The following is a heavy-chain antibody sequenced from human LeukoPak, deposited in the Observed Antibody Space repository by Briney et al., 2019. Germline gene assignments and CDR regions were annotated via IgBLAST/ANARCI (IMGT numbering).Heavy chain of an antibody. CDR1: GFTFSTYA. D-gene: IGHD3-3*01. CDR2: ISVSGGST. J-gene: IGHJ6*03. Sequence: PGGTLRLSCAVSGFTFSTYAMNWGRQAPREGLEWVSGISVSGGSTYYADSLKGRLTISRDHSQNTLYLQMTSLRAEDTAVYYCAKGGVVIVRDFYYYYMDVWGKGTTVTVSS. V-gene: IGHV3-23*01. CDR3: AKGGVVIVRDFYYYYMDV.